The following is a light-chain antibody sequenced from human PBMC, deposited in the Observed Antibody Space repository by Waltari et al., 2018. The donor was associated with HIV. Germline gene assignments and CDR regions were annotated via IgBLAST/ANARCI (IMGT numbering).Light chain of an antibody. Sequence: QSALTQPASVSGSPGQSITISCTVTSSDIGGYNYVSWYQQHPGKPPNVLIYDVINRPSGISDRFSGSKSGSTASLTISGLQAEDEADYYCASYTARSIPCVFGGGTKLTVV. V-gene: IGLV2-14*03. CDR2: DVI. CDR1: SSDIGGYNY. CDR3: ASYTARSIPCV. J-gene: IGLJ3*02.